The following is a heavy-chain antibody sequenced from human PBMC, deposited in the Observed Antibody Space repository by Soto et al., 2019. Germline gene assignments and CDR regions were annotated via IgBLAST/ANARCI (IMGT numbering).Heavy chain of an antibody. Sequence: QVQLVESGGGVVQPGGSLRLSCVASDFACSNYGMHWVRHAPGKGLEWVALRWYEGTHKYDGDSVQGRFTVSRDNSKKTLYMQTNSPRADDTGVYYCVRGGSCRGGSCYPNLDFYGDSEGFDYWGQGTLVTVSS. CDR2: RWYEGTHK. J-gene: IGHJ4*02. V-gene: IGHV3-33*01. D-gene: IGHD2-15*01. CDR3: VRGGSCRGGSCYPNLDFYGDSEGFDY. CDR1: DFACSNYG.